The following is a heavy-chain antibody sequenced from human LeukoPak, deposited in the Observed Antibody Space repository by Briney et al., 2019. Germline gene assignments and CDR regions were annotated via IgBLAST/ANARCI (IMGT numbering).Heavy chain of an antibody. Sequence: PGGSLTLSCAASGFTFSTYGMNWVRQAPGKGLEWVSYISSSNSSTYYADSVKGRFTISRDNAKNSLYLQMNSLRDEDTAVYYCARAYCGGGFCYSGFDFWGQGTLVTVSS. D-gene: IGHD2-15*01. CDR3: ARAYCGGGFCYSGFDF. CDR1: GFTFSTYG. CDR2: ISSSNSST. V-gene: IGHV3-48*02. J-gene: IGHJ4*02.